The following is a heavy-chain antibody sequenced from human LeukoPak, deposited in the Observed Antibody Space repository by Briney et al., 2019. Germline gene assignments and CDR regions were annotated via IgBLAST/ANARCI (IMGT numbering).Heavy chain of an antibody. D-gene: IGHD2-2*01. V-gene: IGHV3-30*02. Sequence: GGSLRLSCAASGFTFSSYGMHWVRQAPGKGLEWVAFIRYDGSNKYYADSVKGRFTISRDNSKNTLYLQMNSLRAEDTAVYYCAKAAPYCSSTSCYLFDYWGQGTLVTVSS. J-gene: IGHJ4*02. CDR3: AKAAPYCSSTSCYLFDY. CDR1: GFTFSSYG. CDR2: IRYDGSNK.